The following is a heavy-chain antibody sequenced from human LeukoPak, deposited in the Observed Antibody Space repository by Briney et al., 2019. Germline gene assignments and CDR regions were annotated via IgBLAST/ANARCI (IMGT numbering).Heavy chain of an antibody. CDR2: INPDSGGT. V-gene: IGHV1-2*02. CDR3: ASGAIGGGAFDI. CDR1: GYTFTDYY. J-gene: IGHJ3*02. Sequence: ASVKFSCKASGYTFTDYYMHWVRQAPGQGLEWMGWINPDSGGTNYPQKFQGRVTMTRDTSISTAYMDLSSLRSDDTAVYYCASGAIGGGAFDIWGQGTMVTVSS. D-gene: IGHD3-16*01.